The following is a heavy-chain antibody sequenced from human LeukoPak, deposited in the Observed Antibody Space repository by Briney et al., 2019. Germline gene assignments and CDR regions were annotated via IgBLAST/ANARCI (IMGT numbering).Heavy chain of an antibody. CDR3: ARGSSGYYDSSGYKV. Sequence: PSETLSLTCTVSGGSISSSSYYWGWIRQPPGKGLEWIGSIYYSGSTYYNPSLKSRVTISVDTSKNQFSLKLSSVTAADTAVYYCARGSSGYYDSSGYKVWGQGTLVTVSS. CDR2: IYYSGST. J-gene: IGHJ4*02. CDR1: GGSISSSSYY. D-gene: IGHD3-22*01. V-gene: IGHV4-39*07.